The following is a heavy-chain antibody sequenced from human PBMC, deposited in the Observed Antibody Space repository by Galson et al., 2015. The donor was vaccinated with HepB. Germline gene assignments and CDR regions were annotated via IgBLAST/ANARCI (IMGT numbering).Heavy chain of an antibody. V-gene: IGHV3-23*01. Sequence: SLRLSCAASGFTFSNYAMNWVRQAPGKGLEWVSVISGSGRTTHYADSVKGRFTISRDNSKNTFYLQMNNLRAEDTAIYYCAKDQWFGDLGWFDPWGQGTLVTVSS. CDR2: ISGSGRTT. J-gene: IGHJ5*02. D-gene: IGHD3-10*01. CDR1: GFTFSNYA. CDR3: AKDQWFGDLGWFDP.